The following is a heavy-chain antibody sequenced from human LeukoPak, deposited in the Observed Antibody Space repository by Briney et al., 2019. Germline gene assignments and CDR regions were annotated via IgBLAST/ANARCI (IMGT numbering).Heavy chain of an antibody. CDR1: GGSISSGGYS. CDR3: ARGPITMIVVAMVCAFDI. D-gene: IGHD3-22*01. V-gene: IGHV4-30-2*01. CDR2: IYHSGST. Sequence: PSETLSLTCAVSGGSISSGGYSWSWIRQPPGKGLEWIGYIYHSGSTYYNPSLKSRVTISVDRSKNQFSLKLSSVTAADTAVYYCARGPITMIVVAMVCAFDIGGQGQWSPSLQ. J-gene: IGHJ3*02.